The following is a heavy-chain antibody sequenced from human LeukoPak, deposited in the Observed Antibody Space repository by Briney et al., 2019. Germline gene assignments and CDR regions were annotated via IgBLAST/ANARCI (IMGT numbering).Heavy chain of an antibody. Sequence: SETLSLTCTVSGGSISSSSYYWGWIRQPPGKGLEWIGSIYYSGSTYYNPSLKSRVTISVDTSKNQFSLRLSSVTAADTAVYYCARVAVAGDPFDYWGQGTLVTVSS. V-gene: IGHV4-39*07. CDR2: IYYSGST. J-gene: IGHJ4*02. CDR1: GGSISSSSYY. CDR3: ARVAVAGDPFDY. D-gene: IGHD6-19*01.